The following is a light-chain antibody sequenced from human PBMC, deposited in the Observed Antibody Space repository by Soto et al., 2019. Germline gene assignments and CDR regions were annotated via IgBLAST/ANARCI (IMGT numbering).Light chain of an antibody. CDR3: QQSFRTPHT. V-gene: IGKV1-39*01. J-gene: IGKJ4*01. Sequence: DIQMTQSPSSLSATVGDRVTITCRASQTIGNYLNWYQQKPGKAPKLLIYGTSTLQSGVPSGFSGSGSRTDFTLTISNLQPEDLATYYCQQSFRTPHTFGPGTKVEIK. CDR2: GTS. CDR1: QTIGNY.